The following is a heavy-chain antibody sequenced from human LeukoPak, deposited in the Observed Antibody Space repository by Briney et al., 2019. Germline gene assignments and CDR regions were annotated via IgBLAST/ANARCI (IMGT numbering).Heavy chain of an antibody. V-gene: IGHV3-15*01. D-gene: IGHD3-9*01. CDR1: GFTFSNAW. CDR2: INSKTDGGTT. CDR3: TTTYYDILTDVEGAFDI. J-gene: IGHJ3*02. Sequence: GGSLRLPCAASGFTFSNAWMSWVRQAPGKGLEWVGRINSKTDGGTTDYAAPVKGRFTISRDDSKNTLYLQMNSLKTEDTAVYYCTTTYYDILTDVEGAFDIWGQGTMVTVSS.